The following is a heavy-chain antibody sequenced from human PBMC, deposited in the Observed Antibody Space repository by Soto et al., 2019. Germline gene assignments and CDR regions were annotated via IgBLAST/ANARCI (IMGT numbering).Heavy chain of an antibody. V-gene: IGHV3-30*03. D-gene: IGHD2-8*01. CDR1: GFIFENFG. Sequence: PGGSLRLSCAASGFIFENFGMSWVRQAPGKGLEWVAVISYDGSHQYYAESVKGRFTISRDNSKNTLFLQMNSLRVEDTAVYYCAGCTSGVCYTHQYLGMDVWGQGTTVTVSS. CDR3: AGCTSGVCYTHQYLGMDV. J-gene: IGHJ6*02. CDR2: ISYDGSHQ.